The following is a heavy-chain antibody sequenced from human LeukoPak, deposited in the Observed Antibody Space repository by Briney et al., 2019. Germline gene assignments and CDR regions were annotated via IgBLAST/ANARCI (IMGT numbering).Heavy chain of an antibody. D-gene: IGHD1-26*01. V-gene: IGHV4-30-2*01. J-gene: IGHJ4*02. Sequence: SETLSLTCTVSGGSISSGGYYWSWIRQPPGKGLEWIGYIYHSGSTYYNPSLKSRVTISVDRSKNQFSLKLSSVTAADTAVYYCARDRFSGSSDYWGQGTLVTVSS. CDR2: IYHSGST. CDR3: ARDRFSGSSDY. CDR1: GGSISSGGYY.